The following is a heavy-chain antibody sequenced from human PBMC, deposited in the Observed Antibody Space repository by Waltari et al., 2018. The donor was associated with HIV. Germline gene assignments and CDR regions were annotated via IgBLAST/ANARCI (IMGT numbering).Heavy chain of an antibody. D-gene: IGHD6-19*01. Sequence: EVQLVESGGGLVQPGGSLRLSCAASGFIFSNYWMSWVRQAPGKGLEWVANIKKDGSEKNYVDSVKGRFTISRDNAKKTLLLQMNSLTAGDTAVYYCATLSNGWYWGQGIQVTVSS. J-gene: IGHJ4*02. CDR2: IKKDGSEK. V-gene: IGHV3-7*01. CDR1: GFIFSNYW. CDR3: ATLSNGWY.